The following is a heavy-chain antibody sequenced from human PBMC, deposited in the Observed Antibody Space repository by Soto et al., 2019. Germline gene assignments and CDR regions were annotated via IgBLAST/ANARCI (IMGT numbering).Heavy chain of an antibody. CDR3: ARESPETGIAVAGTIDY. Sequence: PSETLSLTCTVSGGSISSSSYYWGWIRQPPGKGLEWIGSIYYSGSTYYNPSLKSRVTISVDTSKNQFSLKLSSVTGADTAVYYCARESPETGIAVAGTIDYWGQGTLVTVSS. D-gene: IGHD6-19*01. CDR2: IYYSGST. CDR1: GGSISSSSYY. V-gene: IGHV4-39*02. J-gene: IGHJ4*02.